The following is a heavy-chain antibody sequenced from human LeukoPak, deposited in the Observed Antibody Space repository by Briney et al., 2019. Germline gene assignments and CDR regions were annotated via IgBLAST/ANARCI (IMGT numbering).Heavy chain of an antibody. CDR2: INSDGSST. Sequence: GGSLRLSCAASGFTFSSYWMHWVRQAPGKGLVWVSRINSDGSSTSYADSVKGRLTISRDNAKNTLYLQMNSLRAEDTAVYYCARSLGDISGFDPWGQGTLVTVSS. V-gene: IGHV3-74*01. J-gene: IGHJ5*02. CDR3: ARSLGDISGFDP. CDR1: GFTFSSYW. D-gene: IGHD2-15*01.